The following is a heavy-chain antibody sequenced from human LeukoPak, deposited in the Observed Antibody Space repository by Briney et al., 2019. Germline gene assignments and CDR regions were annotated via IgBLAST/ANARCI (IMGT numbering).Heavy chain of an antibody. D-gene: IGHD2-2*01. J-gene: IGHJ4*02. CDR1: GFIFSSYG. CDR3: AKDRAAAAATGGDY. CDR2: IRYDGSNK. V-gene: IGHV3-30*02. Sequence: GGSLRLSCAASGFIFSSYGIHWVRQAPGKGPEWVAFIRYDGSNKYYADSVKGRFTISRDNSKNTPYLQMNSLRAEDTAVYFCAKDRAAAAATGGDYWGQGTPVTVSS.